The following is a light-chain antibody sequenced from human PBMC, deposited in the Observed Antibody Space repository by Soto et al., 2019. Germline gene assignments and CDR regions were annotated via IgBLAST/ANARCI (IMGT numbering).Light chain of an antibody. J-gene: IGKJ3*01. Sequence: DIPLTQSPSTLSASVGDRVTITCRASQTISRWLDWYQQKPGKAPKLLIYDVSNLQSGVPSRFSGSGSGTEFTLTVTNLQPDDFASYYCQHYDDYSGFTFGPGTKVDLK. CDR3: QHYDDYSGFT. V-gene: IGKV1-5*01. CDR2: DVS. CDR1: QTISRW.